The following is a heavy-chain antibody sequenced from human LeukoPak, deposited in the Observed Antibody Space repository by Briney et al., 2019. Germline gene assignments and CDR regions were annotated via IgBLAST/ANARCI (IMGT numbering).Heavy chain of an antibody. V-gene: IGHV4-59*01. CDR2: IYYSGST. Sequence: PSETLSLTCTVSGGSISGYFWSWIRQPPGEGLEWIGYIYYSGSTKYNPSLKGRVTISVDTSKNQFSLKLSSVSAADTAVYYCARVGVDGDYFFDYWGQGTLVTVSS. CDR3: ARVGVDGDYFFDY. CDR1: GGSISGYF. D-gene: IGHD4-17*01. J-gene: IGHJ4*02.